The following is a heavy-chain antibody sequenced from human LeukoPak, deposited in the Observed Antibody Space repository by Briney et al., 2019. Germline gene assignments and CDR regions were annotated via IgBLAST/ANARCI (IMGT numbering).Heavy chain of an antibody. V-gene: IGHV1-69*05. J-gene: IGHJ6*03. D-gene: IGHD2-21*01. Sequence: SVKVSCKASGCTFSSYAISWVRQAPGQGLEWMGRIIPIFGTANYAQKFQGRVTITTDESPSTAYLELSSLRSEDTAVYYCARDVAIPPPKNYYYMDVWGKGTTVTVSS. CDR3: ARDVAIPPPKNYYYMDV. CDR1: GCTFSSYA. CDR2: IIPIFGTA.